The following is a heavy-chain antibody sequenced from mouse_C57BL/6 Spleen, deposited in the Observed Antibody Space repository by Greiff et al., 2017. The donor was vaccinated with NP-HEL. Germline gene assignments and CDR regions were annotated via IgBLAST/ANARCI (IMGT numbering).Heavy chain of an antibody. CDR2: ISDGGSYT. V-gene: IGHV5-4*01. CDR3: ARDCRDRYFDV. Sequence: EVKLVESGGGLVKPGGSLKLSCAASGFTFSSYAMSWVRQTPEKRLEWVATISDGGSYTYYPDNVKGRFTISRDNAKNNLYLQMSHLKSEDTAMYYCARDCRDRYFDVWGTGTTVTVSS. CDR1: GFTFSSYA. J-gene: IGHJ1*03. D-gene: IGHD3-3*01.